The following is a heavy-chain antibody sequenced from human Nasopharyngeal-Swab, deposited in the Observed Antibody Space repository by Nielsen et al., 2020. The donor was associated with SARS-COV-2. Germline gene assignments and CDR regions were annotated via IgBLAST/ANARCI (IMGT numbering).Heavy chain of an antibody. J-gene: IGHJ6*02. CDR2: INSDGSST. CDR3: ARDLYYDYVWGSYRYENYYYGMDV. D-gene: IGHD3-16*02. CDR1: GFTFSSYW. Sequence: GESLKISCAASGFTFSSYWMHWVRQAPGKGPVWVSRINSDGSSTSYADSVKGRFTISRDNAKNTLYLQMNSLRAEDTAVYYCARDLYYDYVWGSYRYENYYYGMDVWGQGTTVTVSS. V-gene: IGHV3-74*01.